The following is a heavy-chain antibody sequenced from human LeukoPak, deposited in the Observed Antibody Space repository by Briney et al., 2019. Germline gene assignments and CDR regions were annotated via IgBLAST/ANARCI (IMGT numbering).Heavy chain of an antibody. CDR3: TKYYDSSGYYPGFYY. CDR1: GYTFTSYG. V-gene: IGHV1-18*01. J-gene: IGHJ4*02. CDR2: VSAYNGNT. Sequence: ASVKVSCKASGYTFTSYGISWVRQAPGQGLEWMGWVSAYNGNTNYAQKLQGRVTVTTDTSTSTAYMELRSLRSDDTAVYYCTKYYDSSGYYPGFYYWGQGTLVTVSS. D-gene: IGHD3-22*01.